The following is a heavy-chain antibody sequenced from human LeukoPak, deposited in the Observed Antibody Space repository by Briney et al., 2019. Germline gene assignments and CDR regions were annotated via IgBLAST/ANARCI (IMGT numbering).Heavy chain of an antibody. CDR3: VRDNGYNLHYYFGY. CDR2: IIPIFGTA. V-gene: IGHV1-69*05. Sequence: ASVKVSCKASGGTFSSYAISWVRQAPGQGLEWMGGIIPIFGTANYAQKFQGRVTITTDESTSTAYMELSSLRSEDTAVYYCVRDNGYNLHYYFGYWGQGTLVTVSS. J-gene: IGHJ4*02. CDR1: GGTFSSYA. D-gene: IGHD1-14*01.